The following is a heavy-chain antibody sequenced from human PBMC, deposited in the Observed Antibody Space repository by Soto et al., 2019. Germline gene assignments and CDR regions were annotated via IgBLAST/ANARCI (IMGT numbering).Heavy chain of an antibody. CDR1: GGSISSYY. CDR3: ARGIVGASDY. CDR2: IYYSGST. Sequence: RSLTCTVSGGSISSYYWSWIRQPPGKGLEWIGYIYYSGSTNYNPSLKSRVTISVDTSKNQFSLKLSSVTAADTAVYYCARGIVGASDYWGQGTLVTVSS. J-gene: IGHJ4*02. V-gene: IGHV4-59*01. D-gene: IGHD1-26*01.